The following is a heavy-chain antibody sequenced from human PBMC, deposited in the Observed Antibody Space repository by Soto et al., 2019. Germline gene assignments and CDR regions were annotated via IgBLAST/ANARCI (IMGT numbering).Heavy chain of an antibody. D-gene: IGHD3-3*01. J-gene: IGHJ6*03. CDR3: ARYLDPYDFWSGYPNYYYYMDV. CDR2: ISAYNGNT. V-gene: IGHV1-18*01. CDR1: GYTFTSYG. Sequence: ASVKVSCKASGYTFTSYGISWVRQAPGQGLEWMGCISAYNGNTNYAQKLQGRVTMTTDTSTSTAYMELRSLRSDDTAVYYCARYLDPYDFWSGYPNYYYYMDVWGKGTTVTVSS.